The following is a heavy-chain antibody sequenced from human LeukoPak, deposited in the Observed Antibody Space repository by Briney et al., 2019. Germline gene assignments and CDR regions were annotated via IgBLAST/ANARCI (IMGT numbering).Heavy chain of an antibody. Sequence: GGSLRLSCAASGFTFSSYGMHWVRQAPGKGLEWVAVISYDGSNKYYADSVKGRFTISRDNSKNTLYLQMNSLRAEDTAVYYCAKLEIAAAGTVDYWGQGTLVTVSS. CDR1: GFTFSSYG. D-gene: IGHD6-13*01. CDR2: ISYDGSNK. V-gene: IGHV3-30*18. CDR3: AKLEIAAAGTVDY. J-gene: IGHJ4*02.